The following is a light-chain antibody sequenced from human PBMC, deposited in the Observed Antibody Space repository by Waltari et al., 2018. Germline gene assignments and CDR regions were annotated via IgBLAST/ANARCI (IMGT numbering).Light chain of an antibody. CDR3: HSRETFSTRL. J-gene: IGLJ2*01. CDR2: VPG. CDR1: TLRRYY. V-gene: IGLV3-19*01. Sequence: SSDLTQDPSVSVALGQTVRLTCQGDTLRRYYASWYQQRPRQAPVIVLYVPGNRPSGIPDRFSGSTSGNTASLTITGAQAEDEADYYCHSRETFSTRLFGGGTRLTV.